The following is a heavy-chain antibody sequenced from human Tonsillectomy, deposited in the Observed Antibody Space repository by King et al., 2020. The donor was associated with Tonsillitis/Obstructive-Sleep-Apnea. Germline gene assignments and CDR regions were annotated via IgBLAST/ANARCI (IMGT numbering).Heavy chain of an antibody. Sequence: VQLVESGGGLVKPGGSLRLSCAASGLTISDYYMSWIRQAPGKGLEWVSYISSSGGDTKYADSVKGRFTISSDNAKNSLYLQMNSLRVEDTAVYYCARGDDFYTADYWGQGTLVTVSS. CDR2: ISSSGGDT. V-gene: IGHV3-11*05. J-gene: IGHJ4*02. D-gene: IGHD3-3*01. CDR3: ARGDDFYTADY. CDR1: GLTISDYY.